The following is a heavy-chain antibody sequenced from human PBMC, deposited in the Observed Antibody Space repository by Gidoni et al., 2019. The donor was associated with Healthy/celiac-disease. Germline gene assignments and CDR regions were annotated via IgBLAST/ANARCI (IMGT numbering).Heavy chain of an antibody. D-gene: IGHD4-17*01. Sequence: EVLLLESGGALVQPGWSLRRSCAASGFTFSSYAMSWVRQAPGKGLEWVSASSVSGGSTYYADSVKGRFTISRDNSKNTLYLQMNSLRAEDTAVYYCANTVTTFWPRFDYWGQGTLVTVSS. J-gene: IGHJ4*02. V-gene: IGHV3-23*01. CDR2: SSVSGGST. CDR3: ANTVTTFWPRFDY. CDR1: GFTFSSYA.